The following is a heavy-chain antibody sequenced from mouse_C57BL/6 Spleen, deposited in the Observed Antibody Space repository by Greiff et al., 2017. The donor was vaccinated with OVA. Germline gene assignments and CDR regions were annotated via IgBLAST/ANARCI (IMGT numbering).Heavy chain of an antibody. CDR3: ARDYGSSYLDY. D-gene: IGHD1-1*01. CDR2: IDPSDSYT. Sequence: QVQLQQPGAELVRPGTSVKLSCKASGYTFTSYWMHWVKQRPGQGLEWIGVIDPSDSYTNYNQKFKGKATLTVDTSSSTAYMQLSSLTSEDSAVYYCARDYGSSYLDYWGQGTTLTVSS. V-gene: IGHV1-59*01. J-gene: IGHJ2*01. CDR1: GYTFTSYW.